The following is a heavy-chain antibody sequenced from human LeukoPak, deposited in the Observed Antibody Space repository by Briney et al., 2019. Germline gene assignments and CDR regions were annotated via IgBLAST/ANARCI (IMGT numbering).Heavy chain of an antibody. Sequence: GGSLRLSCAASPFTFSSYTLNWVRQAPGKGLEWVSSITTSSRYIYYADSVKGRFTISRDNSKNTLYLQMNSLRAEDTAVYYCAKGKGCSGGSRNPYYYYGMGVWGQGITVTVSS. CDR3: AKGKGCSGGSRNPYYYYGMGV. V-gene: IGHV3-21*04. CDR2: ITTSSRYI. J-gene: IGHJ6*02. D-gene: IGHD2-15*01. CDR1: PFTFSSYT.